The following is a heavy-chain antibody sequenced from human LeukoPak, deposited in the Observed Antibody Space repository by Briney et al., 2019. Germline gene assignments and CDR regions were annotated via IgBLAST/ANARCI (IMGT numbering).Heavy chain of an antibody. CDR2: GGGT. V-gene: IGHV3-53*01. J-gene: IGHJ4*02. D-gene: IGHD2-15*01. Sequence: GGGTNHADSVKGRFTIFKDNSKNTLYLQMNSLRAEDTAVYYCARGYCSGGSCYFNYFDYWGQGTLVTVSS. CDR3: ARGYCSGGSCYFNYFDY.